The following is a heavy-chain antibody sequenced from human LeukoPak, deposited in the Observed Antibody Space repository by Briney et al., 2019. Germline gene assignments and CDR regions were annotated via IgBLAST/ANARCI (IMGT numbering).Heavy chain of an antibody. J-gene: IGHJ4*02. V-gene: IGHV3-23*01. CDR3: AKVVPPDGSGSYVARYYFDY. CDR1: GFTFSSYA. CDR2: ISGSGGST. D-gene: IGHD3-10*01. Sequence: GGSLRLSCAASGFTFSSYAMSWVRQAPGKGLEWVSAISGSGGSTYYADSVKGRFTISRDNSKNTLYLQMNSLRAEDTAVYYCAKVVPPDGSGSYVARYYFDYWGQGTLVAVSS.